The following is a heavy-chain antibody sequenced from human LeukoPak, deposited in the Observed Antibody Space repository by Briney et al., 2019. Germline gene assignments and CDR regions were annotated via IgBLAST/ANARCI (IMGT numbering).Heavy chain of an antibody. Sequence: GGSLRLSCAASGFTFSSYAMHWVRQAPGKGLEWVAVISYDGSNKYYADSVKGRFTISRDNSKNTLYLQMNSLRAEDTAVYYCARVDTAMVIYYYYYGLDVWGQGTTVTVSS. D-gene: IGHD5-18*01. CDR2: ISYDGSNK. CDR1: GFTFSSYA. J-gene: IGHJ6*02. V-gene: IGHV3-30-3*01. CDR3: ARVDTAMVIYYYYYGLDV.